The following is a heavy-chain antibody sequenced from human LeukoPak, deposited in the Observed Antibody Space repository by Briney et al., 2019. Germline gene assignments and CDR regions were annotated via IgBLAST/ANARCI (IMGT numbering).Heavy chain of an antibody. V-gene: IGHV4-30-2*01. D-gene: IGHD6-13*01. J-gene: IGHJ4*02. CDR1: GGSISSGGYS. CDR3: ARVVAAAGNSFDF. Sequence: SETLSLTCAVSGGSISSGGYSWSWIRQPPGKGLEWIGYMYRSGSIYNPSLKSRVTISVDRSKNQFPLKLSSVTAADTAVYYCARVVAAAGNSFDFWGQGTLVTVSS. CDR2: MYRSGS.